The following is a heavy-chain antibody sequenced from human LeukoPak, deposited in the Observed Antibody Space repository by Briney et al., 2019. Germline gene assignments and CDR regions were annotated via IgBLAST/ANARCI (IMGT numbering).Heavy chain of an antibody. V-gene: IGHV3-23*01. CDR3: AKSRDSSGYLGLSGY. CDR2: ISGSGGST. Sequence: GGSLRLSCAASGFTFSSYAMSWVRQAPGKGLEWVSAISGSGGSTYYADSEKGRFTISRDNSKNTLYLQMNSLRAEDTAVYYCAKSRDSSGYLGLSGYWGQGTLVTVSS. J-gene: IGHJ4*02. CDR1: GFTFSSYA. D-gene: IGHD3-22*01.